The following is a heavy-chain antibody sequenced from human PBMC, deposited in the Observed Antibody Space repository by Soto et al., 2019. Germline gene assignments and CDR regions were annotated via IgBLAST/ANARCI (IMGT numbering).Heavy chain of an antibody. V-gene: IGHV3-21*01. Sequence: EVQLVESGGGLVKPGGSLRLSCAASGFTFSSYSMNWVRQAPGKGLEWVSSPSSSSSYMYYADSVQGRFTISRDNAKNSLYLQMSSLREEDTAVYYCAKGVPIYSEGPDHWGQGTLVTVSS. J-gene: IGHJ4*02. D-gene: IGHD4-4*01. CDR2: PSSSSSYM. CDR1: GFTFSSYS. CDR3: AKGVPIYSEGPDH.